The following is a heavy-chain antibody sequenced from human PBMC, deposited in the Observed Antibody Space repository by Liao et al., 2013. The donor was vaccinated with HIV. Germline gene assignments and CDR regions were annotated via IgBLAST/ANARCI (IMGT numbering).Heavy chain of an antibody. CDR2: MYYSGST. CDR1: GGSIRSSSYY. CDR3: ARDADRYSSGEAFYI. V-gene: IGHV4-39*07. D-gene: IGHD3-22*01. Sequence: QLQLQESGPGLVKPSETLSLTCTVSGGSIRSSSYYWGWIRQPPGKGLEWIGSMYYSGSTFYNPSLQSRVTISPDTSKNQFSLRLSSVTAADTAIYYCARDADRYSSGEAFYIWGRRDEWSPSLQ. J-gene: IGHJ3*02.